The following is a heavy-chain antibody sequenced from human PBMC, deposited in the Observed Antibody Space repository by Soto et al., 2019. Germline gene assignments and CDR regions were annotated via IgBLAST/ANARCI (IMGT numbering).Heavy chain of an antibody. J-gene: IGHJ4*02. V-gene: IGHV3-13*01. CDR3: TRLSEGYCSGGTCYSFFDY. D-gene: IGHD2-15*01. CDR2: ISIGGDT. CDR1: GLTFSSSD. Sequence: PGGSLRLSCAASGLTFSSSDMHWVRQGTGKGLEWVSGISIGGDTYYAGPVKGRFTISRENAKNSLYLQMNTLRAEDTAVYYCTRLSEGYCSGGTCYSFFDYWGQGALVTVSS.